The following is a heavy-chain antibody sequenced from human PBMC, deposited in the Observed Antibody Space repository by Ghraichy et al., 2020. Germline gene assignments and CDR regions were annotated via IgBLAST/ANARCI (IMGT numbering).Heavy chain of an antibody. CDR2: INPNSGGT. D-gene: IGHD2-15*01. Sequence: ASVKVSCKASGYTFTGSFIHWVRQAPGQGLEWMGWINPNSGGTNFAQKFQGRVTMTGDTSISTAYMELSRLRSDDTAVYYCARDYCTGGSCYFDYWGQGTLVTVSS. CDR1: GYTFTGSF. V-gene: IGHV1-2*02. CDR3: ARDYCTGGSCYFDY. J-gene: IGHJ4*02.